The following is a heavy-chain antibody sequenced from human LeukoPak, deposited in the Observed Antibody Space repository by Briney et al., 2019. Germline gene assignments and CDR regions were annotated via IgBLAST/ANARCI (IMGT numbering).Heavy chain of an antibody. CDR2: INSDGSST. CDR3: ARANRGAFDY. D-gene: IGHD1-14*01. CDR1: GFTFSNSW. Sequence: GGSPRLSCAASGFTFSNSWMHWVRQAPGKGLVWVSRINSDGSSTSYADSVKDRFTISRDNAKNTLYLQMNSLRGEDTAVYYCARANRGAFDYWGQGTLVTVSS. J-gene: IGHJ4*02. V-gene: IGHV3-74*01.